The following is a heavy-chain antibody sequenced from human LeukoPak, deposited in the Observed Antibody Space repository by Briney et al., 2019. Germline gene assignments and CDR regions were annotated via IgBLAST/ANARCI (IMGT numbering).Heavy chain of an antibody. CDR2: IKQDGSEK. V-gene: IGHV3-7*01. Sequence: GGSLRLSCAASGFTFSNYWMSWVRQAPGKGLEWMANIKQDGSEKYYVDSVKGRFTISGDNAKNSLYLQMNSLRAEDTALYYCARVISGSYYYWGQGALVTVSS. CDR3: ARVISGSYYY. J-gene: IGHJ4*02. CDR1: GFTFSNYW. D-gene: IGHD1-26*01.